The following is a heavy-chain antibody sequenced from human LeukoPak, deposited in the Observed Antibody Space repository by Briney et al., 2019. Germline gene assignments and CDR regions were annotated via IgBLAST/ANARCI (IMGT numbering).Heavy chain of an antibody. V-gene: IGHV3-21*01. CDR3: AKDIGYCSGGSCYSDDYYYGMDV. Sequence: GGSLRLSCAASGFIFSSYSMNWVRQAPGKGLEWVSSISSSSSYIYYADSVKGRFTISGDNAKNSLYLQMNSLRAEDTAVYYCAKDIGYCSGGSCYSDDYYYGMDVWGQGTTVTVSS. J-gene: IGHJ6*02. CDR1: GFIFSSYS. CDR2: ISSSSSYI. D-gene: IGHD2-15*01.